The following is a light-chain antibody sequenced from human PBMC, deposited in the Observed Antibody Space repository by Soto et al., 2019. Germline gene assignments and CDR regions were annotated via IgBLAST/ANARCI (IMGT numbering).Light chain of an antibody. V-gene: IGKV1-39*01. CDR3: QQIFSPPVT. J-gene: IGKJ2*01. Sequence: DIQMTQSPSSLSASVGDRVTITCRASQSISSYLNWYQQKPGEAPKILIYAASTLQSGVPSRFSGRGSGPDFSLPISSLQPEVFATYYCQQIFSPPVTFGRGTRLEIK. CDR2: AAS. CDR1: QSISSY.